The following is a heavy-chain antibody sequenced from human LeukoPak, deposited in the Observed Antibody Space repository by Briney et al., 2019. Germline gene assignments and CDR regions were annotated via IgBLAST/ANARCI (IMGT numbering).Heavy chain of an antibody. Sequence: QPGRSLRLSCAASGFTFSSYAMHWVRQAPGKGLEWVAVISYDGSNKYYADSVKGRFTISRDNAKNSLYLQMNSLRAEDTAVYYCAGSYGSGSYYGYWGQGTQVTVSS. J-gene: IGHJ4*02. V-gene: IGHV3-30-3*01. CDR1: GFTFSSYA. CDR2: ISYDGSNK. D-gene: IGHD3-10*01. CDR3: AGSYGSGSYYGY.